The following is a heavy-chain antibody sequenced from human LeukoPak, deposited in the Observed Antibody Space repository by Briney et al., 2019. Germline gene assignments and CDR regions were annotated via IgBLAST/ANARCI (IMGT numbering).Heavy chain of an antibody. Sequence: GGSLRLSCAASGFTLRNYAMSWVRQAPGKGLEWVSSIGAGDKYTYYADSVKGRFTISRDNSKNTLYLQMNSLRAGDTAIYYCVKEXXXYGSTEEYYGGVXAFDFWGQGTMVTVS. J-gene: IGHJ3*01. CDR3: VKEXXXYGSTEEYYGGVXAFDF. V-gene: IGHV3-23*01. CDR2: IGAGDKYT. D-gene: IGHD4-23*01. CDR1: GFTLRNYA.